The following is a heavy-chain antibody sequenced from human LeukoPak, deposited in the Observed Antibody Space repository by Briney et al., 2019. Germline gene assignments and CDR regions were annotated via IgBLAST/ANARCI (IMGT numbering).Heavy chain of an antibody. D-gene: IGHD3-22*01. CDR3: ASSHYYDSSGYYPIYYMDV. CDR2: INHSGST. CDR1: GGSFSGYY. J-gene: IGHJ6*03. Sequence: SETLSLTCAVYGGSFSGYYWSWIRQPPGKGLEWIGEINHSGSTNYNPSVKSRVTILVDTSKNQFSLKLSSVTAADTAVYYCASSHYYDSSGYYPIYYMDVWGKGTTVTVSS. V-gene: IGHV4-34*01.